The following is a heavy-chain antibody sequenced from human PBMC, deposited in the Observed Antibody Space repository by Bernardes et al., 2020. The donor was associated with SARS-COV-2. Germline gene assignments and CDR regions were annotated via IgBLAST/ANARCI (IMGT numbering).Heavy chain of an antibody. CDR3: ARVGEYSGYDLYFDY. CDR1: GFTFSSYC. Sequence: GGSLRLSCAASGFTFSSYCVSWVRQAPGKGLEWVANIKQDGSEKYYVDSVKGRFTISRDNAKNSLYLQMNSLRAEDTAVYYCARVGEYSGYDLYFDYWGQGTLVTVSS. CDR2: IKQDGSEK. J-gene: IGHJ4*02. D-gene: IGHD5-12*01. V-gene: IGHV3-7*03.